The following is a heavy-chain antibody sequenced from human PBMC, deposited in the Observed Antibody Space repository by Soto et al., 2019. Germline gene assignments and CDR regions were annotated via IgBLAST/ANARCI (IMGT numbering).Heavy chain of an antibody. Sequence: ASVKVSCKASGYTFTSYDINWVRQATGQGLEWMGWMNPNSGNTGYAQKFQGRVTMPRNNSISTAYMELSSLRSEDTAVYYCASGYYYGSGSYYNGGFDYWGQGTLVTVSS. CDR3: ASGYYYGSGSYYNGGFDY. V-gene: IGHV1-8*01. CDR1: GYTFTSYD. CDR2: MNPNSGNT. D-gene: IGHD3-10*01. J-gene: IGHJ4*02.